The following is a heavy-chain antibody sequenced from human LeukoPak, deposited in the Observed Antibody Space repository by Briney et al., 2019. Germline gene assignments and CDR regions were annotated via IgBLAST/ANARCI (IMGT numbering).Heavy chain of an antibody. CDR2: IKQDGSEK. CDR3: AKNRAVGYAPGDY. J-gene: IGHJ4*02. D-gene: IGHD5-12*01. V-gene: IGHV3-7*01. CDR1: GFTFSSYW. Sequence: PGGSLRLSCAASGFTFSSYWMSWVRQAPGKGLEWVANIKQDGSEKYYVDSVKGRFTISRDNAKNSLYLQMNSLRAEDTAVYYCAKNRAVGYAPGDYWGQGTLVTVSS.